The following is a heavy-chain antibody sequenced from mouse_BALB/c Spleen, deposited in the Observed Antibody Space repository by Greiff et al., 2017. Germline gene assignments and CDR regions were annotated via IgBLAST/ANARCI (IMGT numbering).Heavy chain of an antibody. CDR1: GFTFSRYG. V-gene: IGHV5-6*01. CDR2: ISSGGSYT. J-gene: IGHJ4*01. Sequence: EVQLVESGGDLVKPGGSLKLSCAASGFTFSRYGMTWVRQTPEKRLEWVANISSGGSYTYYPDSVKGRFTLSIDKAKNTLYLQISILKSEDTAMYYCSRHSTTVVAGVYAIDYWGQGTPVTVSA. D-gene: IGHD1-1*01. CDR3: SRHSTTVVAGVYAIDY.